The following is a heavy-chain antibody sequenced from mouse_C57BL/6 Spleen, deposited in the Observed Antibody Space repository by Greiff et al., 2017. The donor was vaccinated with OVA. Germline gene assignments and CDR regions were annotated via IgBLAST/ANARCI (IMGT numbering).Heavy chain of an antibody. CDR1: GFSLTSYG. CDR3: AKRGGPGTSWYFDV. CDR2: IWSGGST. V-gene: IGHV2-4*01. Sequence: VKLVESGPGLVQPSQSLSITCTVSGFSLTSYGVHWVRQPPGKGLEWLGVIWSGGSTDYNAAFISRLSISKDNSKSQVFFKMNSLQADDTAIYDCAKRGGPGTSWYFDVWGTGTTVTVSS. J-gene: IGHJ1*03. D-gene: IGHD4-1*01.